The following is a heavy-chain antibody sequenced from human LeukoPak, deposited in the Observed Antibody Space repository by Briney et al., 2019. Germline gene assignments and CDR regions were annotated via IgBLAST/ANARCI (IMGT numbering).Heavy chain of an antibody. Sequence: GGSLRLSCAASGFTFSSCSMNWVRQAPGKGLEWVSYISSSSSTIYYADSVKGRFTISRDNAKDSLYLQMNSLRAEDTAVYYCAREFDWFYCMDVWGQGTTVTVSS. CDR2: ISSSSSTI. D-gene: IGHD3-9*01. V-gene: IGHV3-48*01. J-gene: IGHJ6*02. CDR1: GFTFSSCS. CDR3: AREFDWFYCMDV.